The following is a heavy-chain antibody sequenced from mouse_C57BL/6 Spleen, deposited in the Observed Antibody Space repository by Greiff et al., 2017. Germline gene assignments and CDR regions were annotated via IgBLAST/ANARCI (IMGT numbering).Heavy chain of an antibody. CDR2: INPSNGGT. D-gene: IGHD2-4*01. CDR3: AIALYDYEAYAMDY. V-gene: IGHV1-53*01. Sequence: VQLQQSGTELVKPGASVKLSCKASGYTFTSYWMHWVKQRPGQGLEWIGNINPSNGGTNYNEKFKSKATRTVDKSSSTAYLQLSSLKSEDSAVYKCAIALYDYEAYAMDYWGQGTSVTVSS. CDR1: GYTFTSYW. J-gene: IGHJ4*01.